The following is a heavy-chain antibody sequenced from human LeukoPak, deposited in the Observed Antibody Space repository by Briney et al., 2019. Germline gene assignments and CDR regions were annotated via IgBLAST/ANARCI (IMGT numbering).Heavy chain of an antibody. D-gene: IGHD3-22*01. CDR3: AKVLHSSGYYCFDY. Sequence: GGSLRLSCAASGFTFSSYAMSWVRQAPGKGLEWVSAISGSGGSTYYADSVKGRFTISRDNSKNTLYLQMNSLRAEGTAVYYCAKVLHSSGYYCFDYWGQGTLVTVST. V-gene: IGHV3-23*01. CDR1: GFTFSSYA. J-gene: IGHJ4*02. CDR2: ISGSGGST.